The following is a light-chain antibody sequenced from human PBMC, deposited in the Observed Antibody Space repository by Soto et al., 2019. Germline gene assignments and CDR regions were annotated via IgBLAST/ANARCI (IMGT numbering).Light chain of an antibody. CDR1: QSVGAQ. J-gene: IGKJ4*01. CDR2: GAS. CDR3: QQRNDWGS. Sequence: EVVLTQYPATLSLSPAERATLSCRASQSVGAQFAWYQQKPGQSPRLLIYGASTRASGISARFSGSGSGTDFTLTIASLETEDSAVYYWQQRNDWGSFGGGTRVEIK. V-gene: IGKV3-11*01.